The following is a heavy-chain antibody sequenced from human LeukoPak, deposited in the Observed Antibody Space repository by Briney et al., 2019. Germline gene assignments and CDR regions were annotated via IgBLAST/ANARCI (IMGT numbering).Heavy chain of an antibody. CDR1: GFTFSSYG. V-gene: IGHV3-30*18. D-gene: IGHD3-22*01. Sequence: GGSLRLSCAASGFTFSSYGMHWVRPAPGEGLEWVAGISYDGSNKFYADSVKGRFTISRDNSKNTLLLQMNSLRAEDTAVYYCGKGQRYYYDSSGYYYVAYWGRGTLVTVSS. CDR2: ISYDGSNK. CDR3: GKGQRYYYDSSGYYYVAY. J-gene: IGHJ4*02.